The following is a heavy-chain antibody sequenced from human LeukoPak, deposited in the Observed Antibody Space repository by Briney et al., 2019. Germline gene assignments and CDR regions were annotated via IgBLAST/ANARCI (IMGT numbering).Heavy chain of an antibody. CDR1: GFTFTSYG. V-gene: IGHV3-33*01. D-gene: IGHD3-10*01. CDR3: AREFVRSSRFGDYYYGMDV. J-gene: IGHJ6*02. CDR2: IWYDGSKT. Sequence: GRSLRLSCATSGFTFTSYGMHWVRQAPGKGLEWVAVIWYDGSKTYYADAVKGRFTISRDNSKNTLYVQMNSLRAEDTAVYYCAREFVRSSRFGDYYYGMDVWGQGTTVTVSS.